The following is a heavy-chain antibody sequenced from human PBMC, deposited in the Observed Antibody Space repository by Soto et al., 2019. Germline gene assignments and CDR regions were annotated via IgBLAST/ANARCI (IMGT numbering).Heavy chain of an antibody. V-gene: IGHV3-30*18. D-gene: IGHD4-4*01. CDR3: AKVKDDYSNSLGYMDV. J-gene: IGHJ6*03. CDR1: GFTFSSYG. CDR2: ISYDGSNK. Sequence: QVQLVESGGGVVQPGRSLRLSCAASGFTFSSYGMHWVRQAPGKGLEWVAVISYDGSNKYYADSVKGRFTISRDNSKNTLYLQMKSLRAEDTAVYYCAKVKDDYSNSLGYMDVWGKGTTVTVSS.